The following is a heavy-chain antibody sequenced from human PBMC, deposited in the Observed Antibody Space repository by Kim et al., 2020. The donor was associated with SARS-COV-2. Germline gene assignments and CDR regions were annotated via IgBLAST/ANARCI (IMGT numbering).Heavy chain of an antibody. J-gene: IGHJ5*02. CDR3: AKNLGVRS. CDR2: DVGDT. V-gene: IGHV3-7*01. Sequence: DVGDTYSVDSVKGRFTISRDNAKNSLYLQMNSLRADDTAVYYCAKNLGVRSWGQGIMVTVSS. D-gene: IGHD3-10*01.